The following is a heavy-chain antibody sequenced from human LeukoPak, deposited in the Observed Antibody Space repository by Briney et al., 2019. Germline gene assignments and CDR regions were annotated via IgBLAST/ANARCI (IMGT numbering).Heavy chain of an antibody. J-gene: IGHJ6*03. Sequence: GGSLRLSCATSGFTFGSHPMHWVRQAPGKGLEWVANIKQDGSEKYYVDSVKGRFTISRDNAKNSLYLQMNSLRAEDTAVYYCARGGSYWERNYYYYYMDVWGKGTTVTVSS. CDR3: ARGGSYWERNYYYYYMDV. V-gene: IGHV3-7*01. CDR1: GFTFGSHP. D-gene: IGHD1-26*01. CDR2: IKQDGSEK.